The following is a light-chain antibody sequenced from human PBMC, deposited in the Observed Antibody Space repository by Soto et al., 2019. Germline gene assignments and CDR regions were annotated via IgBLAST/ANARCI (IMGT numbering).Light chain of an antibody. CDR1: QSVCSSH. V-gene: IGKV3-20*01. Sequence: EIVLTQSPGTLSLSPGERATLSCRASQSVCSSHLAWYQQKPGQAPRLLIYSASSRATGIPDRFSGGGSGTDFTLTISRLEPEDFAVYYCQQYGTSPRSITFGQGTRLEIK. CDR2: SAS. CDR3: QQYGTSPRSIT. J-gene: IGKJ5*01.